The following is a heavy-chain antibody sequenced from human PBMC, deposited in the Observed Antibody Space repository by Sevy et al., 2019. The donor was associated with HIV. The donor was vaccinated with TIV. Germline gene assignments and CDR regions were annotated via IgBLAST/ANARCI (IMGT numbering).Heavy chain of an antibody. V-gene: IGHV1-69*06. J-gene: IGHJ4*02. CDR3: ARGGIAVAGPYFDY. D-gene: IGHD6-19*01. CDR2: IIPIFGTA. CDR1: GGTFSSYA. Sequence: ASVKVSCKASGGTFSSYAISWVRQAPGQGLEWMGGIIPIFGTANYAQKFQGRVTIIADKSTSTAYMDLSSLRSEDTTVYYCARGGIAVAGPYFDYWGQGTLVTVSS.